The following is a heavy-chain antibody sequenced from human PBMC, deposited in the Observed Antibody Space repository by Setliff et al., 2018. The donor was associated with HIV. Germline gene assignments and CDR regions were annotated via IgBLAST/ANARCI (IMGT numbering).Heavy chain of an antibody. Sequence: ASVKVSCKASGGTFSSYSINWVRQASGQGLEWMGGIIPIYGTPIYAQKFQGRVTITADESTSTAYMELSSLRSEDTAVYYCARGDYGSGSYYPYYFYYGMDVWGQGTTVTVS. CDR3: ARGDYGSGSYYPYYFYYGMDV. CDR1: GGTFSSYS. V-gene: IGHV1-69*13. D-gene: IGHD3-10*01. CDR2: IIPIYGTP. J-gene: IGHJ6*02.